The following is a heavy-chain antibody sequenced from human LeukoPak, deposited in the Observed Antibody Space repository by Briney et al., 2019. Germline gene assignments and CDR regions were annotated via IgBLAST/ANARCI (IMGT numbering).Heavy chain of an antibody. D-gene: IGHD1-26*01. J-gene: IGHJ3*02. V-gene: IGHV4-59*08. Sequence: SETLSLTCTVSGGSISSYYWSWIRQPPGKGLEWIGYIYYSGGTNYNPSLKSRVTISVDTSKNQFSLKLSSVTAADTAVYYCARHEGRRLGATAAFDIWGQGTMVTVSS. CDR2: IYYSGGT. CDR3: ARHEGRRLGATAAFDI. CDR1: GGSISSYY.